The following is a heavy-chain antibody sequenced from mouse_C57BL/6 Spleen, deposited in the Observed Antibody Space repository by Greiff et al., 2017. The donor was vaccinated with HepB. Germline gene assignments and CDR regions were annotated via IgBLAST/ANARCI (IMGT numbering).Heavy chain of an antibody. CDR1: GYTFTSYW. CDR3: AREGDYDGEYYFDY. D-gene: IGHD2-4*01. V-gene: IGHV1-55*01. Sequence: QVQLQQPGAELVKPGASVKMSCKASGYTFTSYWITWVKQRPGQGLEWIGDIYPGSGSTNYNEKFKSKATLTVDTSSSTAYMQLSSLTSEDSAVYYCAREGDYDGEYYFDYWGQGTTLTVSS. J-gene: IGHJ2*01. CDR2: IYPGSGST.